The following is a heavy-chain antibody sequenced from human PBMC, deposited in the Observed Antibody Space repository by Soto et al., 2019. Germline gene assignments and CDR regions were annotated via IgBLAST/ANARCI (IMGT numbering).Heavy chain of an antibody. D-gene: IGHD1-7*01. Sequence: SETLSLTCAVNGGSLSGYYWSWIRQSPGKGLEWIGEINHRGSSDYNPSLKSRVTISIDASKNHVTLELTSVTAADTAVYYCARSDNRNSLYGVDVWGQGTAVTASS. CDR2: INHRGSS. V-gene: IGHV4-34*01. CDR1: GGSLSGYY. CDR3: ARSDNRNSLYGVDV. J-gene: IGHJ6*02.